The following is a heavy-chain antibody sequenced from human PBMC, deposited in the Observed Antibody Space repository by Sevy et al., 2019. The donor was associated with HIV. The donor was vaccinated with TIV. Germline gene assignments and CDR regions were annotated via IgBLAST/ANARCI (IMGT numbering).Heavy chain of an antibody. CDR3: ARVRPDYYYCMDV. CDR2: IYYTRST. J-gene: IGHJ6*02. V-gene: IGHV4-59*01. Sequence: SETLSLTCNVSGDSISGYYWSWIRQPPGKGLEWIGYIYYTRSTNYNHSLKSRVTISKDTSKNQVYLKLSAVIVADTAVYYCARVRPDYYYCMDVWGQGTTVTVSS. CDR1: GDSISGYY.